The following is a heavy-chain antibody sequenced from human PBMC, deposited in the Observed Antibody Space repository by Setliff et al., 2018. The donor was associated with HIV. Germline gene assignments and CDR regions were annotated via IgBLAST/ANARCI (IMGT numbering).Heavy chain of an antibody. Sequence: ASVMVSCKASGYTFTDYYMHWVRQAPGQGLEWMGRINPNSGGTKYAQKFQGRVTMTRDTSINTAYMELNRLRSDDTAVYYCARHPMSPFLEWSYDSWGQGTLVTVSS. CDR2: INPNSGGT. D-gene: IGHD3-3*02. J-gene: IGHJ4*02. CDR1: GYTFTDYY. CDR3: ARHPMSPFLEWSYDS. V-gene: IGHV1-2*06.